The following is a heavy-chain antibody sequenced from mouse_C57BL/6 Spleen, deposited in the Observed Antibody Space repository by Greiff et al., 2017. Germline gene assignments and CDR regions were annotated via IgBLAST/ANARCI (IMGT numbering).Heavy chain of an antibody. J-gene: IGHJ2*01. Sequence: EVKLVESGGGLVKPGGSLKLSCAASGFTFSSYAMSWVRQTPEKRLEWVATISDGGSYTYYPDNVKGRFTISRDNAKNNLYLQMSHLKSEDTAMYYCARGEEFPITTGGYFDYWGQGTTLTVSS. CDR3: ARGEEFPITTGGYFDY. V-gene: IGHV5-4*03. CDR2: ISDGGSYT. D-gene: IGHD1-2*01. CDR1: GFTFSSYA.